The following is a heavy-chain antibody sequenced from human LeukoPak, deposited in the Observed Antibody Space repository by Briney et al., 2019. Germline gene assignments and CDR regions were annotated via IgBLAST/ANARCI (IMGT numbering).Heavy chain of an antibody. CDR1: GGSISSSNW. J-gene: IGHJ4*02. D-gene: IGHD1-1*01. Sequence: SETLSLTCAVSGGSISSSNWWSWVRQPPGKGLEWIGEIYHSGSTNYNPSLKSRVTISVDTSKNQFSLKLSSVTAADTAVYYCAAGLFATNWRAVDYWGQGTLVTVSS. CDR2: IYHSGST. V-gene: IGHV4-4*02. CDR3: AAGLFATNWRAVDY.